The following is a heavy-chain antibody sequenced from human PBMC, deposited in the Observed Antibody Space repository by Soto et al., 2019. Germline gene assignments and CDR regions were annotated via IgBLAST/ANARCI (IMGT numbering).Heavy chain of an antibody. D-gene: IGHD3-3*01. Sequence: GASVKVSCKASGYTLSISARHWVCQAPGQRLEWMGWINAGNGNTKYSQKFQGRVTITRDTSASTAYMELSSLRSEDTAVYYCARSEVRFGGKTLSVMHYFDYWGQGTLVTVSS. CDR2: INAGNGNT. J-gene: IGHJ4*02. CDR3: ARSEVRFGGKTLSVMHYFDY. V-gene: IGHV1-3*01. CDR1: GYTLSISA.